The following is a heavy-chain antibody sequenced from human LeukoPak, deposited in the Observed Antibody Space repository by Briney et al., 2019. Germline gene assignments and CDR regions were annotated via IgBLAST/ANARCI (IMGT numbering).Heavy chain of an antibody. J-gene: IGHJ4*02. V-gene: IGHV3-33*01. CDR3: ARDYCSSTSCYGDY. Sequence: PGGSLRLSCAASGFTFSSYGMHWVRQAPGKGLEWVAVIWYDGSNKYYADSVKGRFTISRDNSKNTLYLQMNSLRAEDTAVYYCARDYCSSTSCYGDYWGQGTLVTVSS. CDR1: GFTFSSYG. D-gene: IGHD2-2*01. CDR2: IWYDGSNK.